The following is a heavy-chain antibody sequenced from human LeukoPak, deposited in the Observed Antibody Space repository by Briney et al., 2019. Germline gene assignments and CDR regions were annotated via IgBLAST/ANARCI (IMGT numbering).Heavy chain of an antibody. V-gene: IGHV4-61*02. J-gene: IGHJ4*02. CDR2: IYSSGST. CDR3: ASSYGYWYYFDY. CDR1: GDSISSGSYY. Sequence: SETLSLTCTVSGDSISSGSYYWSWIRQPAGKGLEWIGRIYSSGSTNYNPSLKSRVTISVDTSKKQFSLKLSSVTAADTAVYYCASSYGYWYYFDYWGQGSLVTVSS. D-gene: IGHD4-17*01.